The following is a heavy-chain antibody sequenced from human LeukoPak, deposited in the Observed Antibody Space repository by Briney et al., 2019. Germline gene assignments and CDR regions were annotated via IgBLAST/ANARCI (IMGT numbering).Heavy chain of an antibody. D-gene: IGHD2-8*01. CDR3: AKVYPMGDYFDY. CDR2: INPNSGGT. V-gene: IGHV1-2*02. J-gene: IGHJ4*02. Sequence: ASVKVSCKASGYTFTGYYMHWVRQAPGQGLEWMGWINPNSGGTNYAQKFQGRVTMTEDTSTDTAYMELSSLRSEDTAVYYCAKVYPMGDYFDYWGQGTLVTVSS. CDR1: GYTFTGYY.